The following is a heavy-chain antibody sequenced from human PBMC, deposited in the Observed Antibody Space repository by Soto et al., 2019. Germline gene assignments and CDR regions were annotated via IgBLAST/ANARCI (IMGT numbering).Heavy chain of an antibody. Sequence: QVQLVQSGAEVKKPGSSVKVSCKASGGTFSSFAISWVRQAPGQGLEWMGGIIPIFGTIKYAQKFQGRVTIPADASASTAYMEVGSLSSEHTAVYYCARGGGIVLVVAASSPYYFDYWGQGTLVTVSS. CDR2: IIPIFGTI. V-gene: IGHV1-69*12. CDR1: GGTFSSFA. D-gene: IGHD2-15*01. CDR3: ARGGGIVLVVAASSPYYFDY. J-gene: IGHJ4*02.